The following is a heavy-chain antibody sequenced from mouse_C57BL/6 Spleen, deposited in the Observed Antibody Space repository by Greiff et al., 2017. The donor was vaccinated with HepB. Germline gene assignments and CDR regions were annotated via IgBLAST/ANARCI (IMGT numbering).Heavy chain of an antibody. CDR2: IYPRSGNT. CDR3: AREDDGYYPYAMDY. D-gene: IGHD2-3*01. CDR1: GYTFTSYG. V-gene: IGHV1-81*01. Sequence: VHLVESGAELARPGASVKLSCKASGYTFTSYGISWVKQRTGQGLEWIGEIYPRSGNTYYNEKFKGKATLTADKSSSTAYLELRSLTSEDSAVYFCAREDDGYYPYAMDYWGQGTSVTVSS. J-gene: IGHJ4*01.